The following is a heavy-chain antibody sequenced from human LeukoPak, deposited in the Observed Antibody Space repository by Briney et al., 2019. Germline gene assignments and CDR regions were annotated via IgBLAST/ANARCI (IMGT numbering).Heavy chain of an antibody. CDR3: AREDDWNYEDY. V-gene: IGHV3-7*01. CDR2: IKQDGSEK. D-gene: IGHD1-7*01. J-gene: IGHJ4*02. CDR1: GFTFSSYW. Sequence: PGGSLRLSCAASGFTFSSYWMSWVRQAPGKGLEWVASIKQDGSEKNYVDSVKGRFTISRDNAKNSLYLQMNTLRAEDTAMYYCAREDDWNYEDYWGQGTLVTVSS.